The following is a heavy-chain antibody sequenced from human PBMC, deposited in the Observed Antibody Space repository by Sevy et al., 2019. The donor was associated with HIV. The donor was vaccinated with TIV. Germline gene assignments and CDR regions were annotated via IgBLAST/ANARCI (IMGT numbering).Heavy chain of an antibody. CDR3: ARDLASSDLFDY. Sequence: GGSLRLSCAASGFTFSDYYMTWIRQAPGKGLEWVSYISSSGSTIYYADSVKGRFTISRDNAKNSLYLQMNSLRAEDTAVYYCARDLASSDLFDYWGQGTLVTVSS. CDR1: GFTFSDYY. J-gene: IGHJ4*02. D-gene: IGHD6-19*01. CDR2: ISSSGSTI. V-gene: IGHV3-11*01.